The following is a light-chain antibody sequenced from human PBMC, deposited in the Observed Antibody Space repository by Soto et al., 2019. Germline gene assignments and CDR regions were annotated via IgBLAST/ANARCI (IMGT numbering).Light chain of an antibody. CDR2: EVV. Sequence: QSALTQPPSASGSPGQSVTISCTGTKNDIGVYDFVSWYQHHPGKAPRLIIYEVVQRPSGVPDRFSGSKSGNTASLTVSGLQAEDEADYYCCSYARSNTFVFGTGTKVTVL. V-gene: IGLV2-8*01. J-gene: IGLJ1*01. CDR3: CSYARSNTFV. CDR1: KNDIGVYDF.